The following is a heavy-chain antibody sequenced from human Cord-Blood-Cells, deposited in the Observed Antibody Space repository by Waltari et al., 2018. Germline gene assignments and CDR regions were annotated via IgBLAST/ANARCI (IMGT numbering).Heavy chain of an antibody. CDR3: ARVDSSSWLNWFDP. V-gene: IGHV4-34*01. CDR2: INHSGST. J-gene: IGHJ5*02. CDR1: GGSFSGYY. Sequence: QVQLQQWGAGLLKPSETLSLTCAVYGGSFSGYYWSWIRQPPGKGLEWIGEINHSGSTNYNPSLKSRVTISVDTSKNQFSLKLSSVTAVDTAVYYCARVDSSSWLNWFDPWGQGTLVTVSS. D-gene: IGHD6-13*01.